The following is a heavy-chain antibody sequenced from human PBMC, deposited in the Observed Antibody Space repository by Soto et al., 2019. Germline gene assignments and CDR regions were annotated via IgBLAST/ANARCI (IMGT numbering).Heavy chain of an antibody. V-gene: IGHV3-53*01. Sequence: EVPLVQSGGDLIQRGGSLRLSCAASGITVSSNYMSWVRQAPGKGLEWVSILYGDGRTYYTNSVKGRFTISRDNSXXTLYLQMNSLRAEDTAIYYCARSVVVGTSWSYFDYWGQGALVTVSS. CDR1: GITVSSNY. CDR2: LYGDGRT. D-gene: IGHD2-15*01. CDR3: ARSVVVGTSWSYFDY. J-gene: IGHJ4*02.